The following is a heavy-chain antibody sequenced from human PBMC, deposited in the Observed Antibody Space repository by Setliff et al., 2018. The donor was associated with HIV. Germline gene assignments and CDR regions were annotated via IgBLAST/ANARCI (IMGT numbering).Heavy chain of an antibody. Sequence: ASVKVSCKASGYNFINNDINWVRQATGQGLEWMGWMNPNSGNSGYAQKFQGRVTMTRSTSFSTAYRELSNLTSEDTAIYYCARKHKVSLGRGIVVLWGFDPWGQGTLVTVSS. D-gene: IGHD3-10*01. J-gene: IGHJ5*02. CDR2: MNPNSGNS. CDR3: ARKHKVSLGRGIVVLWGFDP. CDR1: GYNFINND. V-gene: IGHV1-8*02.